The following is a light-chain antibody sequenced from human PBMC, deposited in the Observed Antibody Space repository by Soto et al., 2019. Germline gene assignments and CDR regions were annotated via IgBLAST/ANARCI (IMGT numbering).Light chain of an antibody. CDR2: DAS. J-gene: IGKJ1*01. CDR3: QQYNSYSWT. Sequence: DIQMTQSPSTLSASVGDRVTITCRASQSISSWLAWYQQKPGKAPKLLIYDASSLESGVPSRFSGSGSGTEFTLTISSLQPDDFATYYCQQYNSYSWTFXQGTKVDIK. CDR1: QSISSW. V-gene: IGKV1-5*01.